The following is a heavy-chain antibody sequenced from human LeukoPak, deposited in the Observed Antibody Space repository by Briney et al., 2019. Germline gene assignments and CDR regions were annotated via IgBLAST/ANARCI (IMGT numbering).Heavy chain of an antibody. J-gene: IGHJ4*02. D-gene: IGHD5-12*01. CDR3: ASERGYSGYFDY. CDR2: IIPIFGTA. V-gene: IGHV1-69*05. CDR1: GGTFTTYA. Sequence: ASVKVSCKASGGTFTTYAINWVRQAPEQGLEWMGRIIPIFGTANYAQKFQGRVTITTDESTSTAYMELSSLRSEDTAVYYCASERGYSGYFDYWGQGTLVTVSS.